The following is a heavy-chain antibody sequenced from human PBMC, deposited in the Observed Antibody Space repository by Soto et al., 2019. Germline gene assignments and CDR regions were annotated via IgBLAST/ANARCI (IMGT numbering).Heavy chain of an antibody. V-gene: IGHV4-59*01. Sequence: PSETLSLTCSISGGSISVYYWSWIRQPPGQALEWIGYIYDSGSPYYNPSLRSRVVISADTPKNEISLKLTSATAADTAVYYCARGVGSSHPRYSGRGTLVTVSS. CDR1: GGSISVYY. D-gene: IGHD1-26*01. CDR2: IYDSGSP. J-gene: IGHJ4*02. CDR3: ARGVGSSHPRY.